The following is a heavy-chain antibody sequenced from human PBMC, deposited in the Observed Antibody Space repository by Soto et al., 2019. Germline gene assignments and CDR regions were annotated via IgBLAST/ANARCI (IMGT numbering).Heavy chain of an antibody. V-gene: IGHV4-59*08. CDR3: ARGTQLTTVTTTYFEY. D-gene: IGHD4-17*01. J-gene: IGHJ4*02. CDR1: GGSLRSYY. CDR2: IYNSGNT. Sequence: PSETLSLTCTVSGGSLRSYYWNWIRQPPGKGLEWIGYIYNSGNTKYNPSLKSRITMSVDTSKNQFSLKLSSVTAADTAVYYCARGTQLTTVTTTYFEYWGRGNLVTVSS.